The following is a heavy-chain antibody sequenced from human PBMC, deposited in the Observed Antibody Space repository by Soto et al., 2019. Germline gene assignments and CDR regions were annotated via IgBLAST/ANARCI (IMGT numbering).Heavy chain of an antibody. V-gene: IGHV1-8*01. Sequence: GASVKVSCKASGYTFTSYDINWVRQATGQGLERMGWMNPNSGNKGYAQKLQGRVTMTRNTSISTAYMELSSLRSEDTAVYYCARGTITTAILTGQSDYWGQGTLVTVSS. J-gene: IGHJ4*02. CDR1: GYTFTSYD. CDR3: ARGTITTAILTGQSDY. CDR2: MNPNSGNK. D-gene: IGHD3-9*01.